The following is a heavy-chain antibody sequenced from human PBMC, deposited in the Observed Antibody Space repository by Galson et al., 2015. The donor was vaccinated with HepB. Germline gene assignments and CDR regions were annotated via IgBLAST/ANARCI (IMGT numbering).Heavy chain of an antibody. CDR2: IIPIFGTA. V-gene: IGHV1-69*13. CDR1: GGTFSSYT. D-gene: IGHD3-3*01. CDR3: ARGASYYDFWSGYFDYYYMGV. Sequence: SVKVSCKASGGTFSSYTISWVRQAPGQGLEWMGGIIPIFGTANYAQKFQGRVTITADESTSTAYMELSSLRSEDTAVYYCARGASYYDFWSGYFDYYYMGVWGKGTTVTVSS. J-gene: IGHJ6*03.